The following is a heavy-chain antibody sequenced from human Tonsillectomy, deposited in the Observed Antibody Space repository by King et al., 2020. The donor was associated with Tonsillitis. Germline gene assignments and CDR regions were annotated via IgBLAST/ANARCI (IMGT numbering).Heavy chain of an antibody. CDR1: GFTFSTYG. Sequence: VQLVESGGGVVQPGGSLRLSCAASGFTFSTYGMHWVRQAPGKGLEWVAFIRYDGSNENYIDSVKGRFTISRDISKNTLYLQMNSLRAEDTAVFSCANEWSPFSSSSCYHYGMDVWGQGTTVTVSS. D-gene: IGHD6-6*01. J-gene: IGHJ6*02. CDR2: IRYDGSNE. CDR3: ANEWSPFSSSSCYHYGMDV. V-gene: IGHV3-30*02.